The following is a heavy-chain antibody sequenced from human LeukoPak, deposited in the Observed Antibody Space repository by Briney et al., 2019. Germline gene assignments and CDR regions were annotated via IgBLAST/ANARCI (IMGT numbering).Heavy chain of an antibody. V-gene: IGHV4-38-2*01. D-gene: IGHD1-20*01. CDR3: AGGDNWNVRI. CDR2: IHHSGST. Sequence: SETLSLTCAVSGSSLSSAYSWGWIRQPPGKGLEWIGSIHHSGSTYYNPSLKSRVTIPVDTSKNQFSLKLSSVTAADTAVYYCAGGDNWNVRIWGQGTLVTVSS. J-gene: IGHJ4*02. CDR1: GSSLSSAYS.